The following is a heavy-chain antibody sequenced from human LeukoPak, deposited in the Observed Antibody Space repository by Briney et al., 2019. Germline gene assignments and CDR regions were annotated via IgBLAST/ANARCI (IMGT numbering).Heavy chain of an antibody. CDR3: ATPTSTGVFSPLDY. Sequence: GGSLRLSCAASGFTFSSYAMSWVRQAPGKGLEWVSAITANGGSTKYVDYVRGRFTISRDTSKNTLYLQMKSLRADDTAVYYCATPTSTGVFSPLDYWGQGTLVTVSP. CDR1: GFTFSSYA. CDR2: ITANGGST. J-gene: IGHJ4*01. V-gene: IGHV3-23*01. D-gene: IGHD3-10*01.